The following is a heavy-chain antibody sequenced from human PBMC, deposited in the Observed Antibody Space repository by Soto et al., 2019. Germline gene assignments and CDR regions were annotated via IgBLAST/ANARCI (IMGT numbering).Heavy chain of an antibody. CDR2: IFSNDEK. CDR1: GFSLSNARMG. Sequence: QVTLKESGPVLVKPTETLTLTCTVSGFSLSNARMGVSWIRQPPGKALEWLAHIFSNDEKSYSTSLKSRLTTPKDTSKSQVVLTMTNMDPVDTATYYCARIQVVGYSYGYDYWGQGTLVTVSS. CDR3: ARIQVVGYSYGYDY. V-gene: IGHV2-26*01. D-gene: IGHD5-18*01. J-gene: IGHJ4*02.